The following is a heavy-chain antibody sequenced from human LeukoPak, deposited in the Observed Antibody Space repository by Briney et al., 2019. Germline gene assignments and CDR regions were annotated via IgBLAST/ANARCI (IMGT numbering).Heavy chain of an antibody. V-gene: IGHV3-23*01. Sequence: GGSLRLSCAASGFTFNNYAMSWVRQAPGKGLEWVSAIGDNGGDTKYADSVKGRFTISRDNSRNTLYLQLNNLRVEDTAVYYCARDRMAVADPFDYWGQGTLVTVSS. CDR2: IGDNGGDT. D-gene: IGHD6-19*01. CDR3: ARDRMAVADPFDY. CDR1: GFTFNNYA. J-gene: IGHJ4*02.